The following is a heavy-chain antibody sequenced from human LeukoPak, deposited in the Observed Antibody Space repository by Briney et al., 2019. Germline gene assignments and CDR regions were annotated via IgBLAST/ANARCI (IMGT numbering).Heavy chain of an antibody. J-gene: IGHJ4*02. CDR2: IYSGGDT. Sequence: GGSLRLSCAASGFTVTNYYMSWVRQAPGKGLEWVSVIYSGGDTFHADSVKGRFTLSRDNSKNILYLQMNSLRAGDTAVYYCTRDPDGWGQGTLVTVSS. CDR3: TRDPDG. V-gene: IGHV3-66*01. CDR1: GFTVTNYY.